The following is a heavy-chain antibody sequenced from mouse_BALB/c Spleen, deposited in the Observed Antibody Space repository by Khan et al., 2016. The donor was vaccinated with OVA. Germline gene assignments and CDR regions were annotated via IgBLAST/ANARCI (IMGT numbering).Heavy chain of an antibody. V-gene: IGHV3-2*02. D-gene: IGHD1-1*01. Sequence: EVKLLESGPGLVKPSQSLSLTCTVTGYSITSGYAWNWIRQLPGNKLERMGYISYSGSTSYTPSLKSRIFITRDTSKNQFFLQLNSVTTEDAATYYCAEGNYYGYYFDYWGQGTTLTVSS. CDR2: ISYSGST. CDR1: GYSITSGYA. CDR3: AEGNYYGYYFDY. J-gene: IGHJ2*01.